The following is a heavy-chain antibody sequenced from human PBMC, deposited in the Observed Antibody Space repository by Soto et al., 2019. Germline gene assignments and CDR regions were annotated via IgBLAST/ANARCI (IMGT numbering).Heavy chain of an antibody. CDR3: ARDLLFYFLFFDY. Sequence: ASVKVSCKASGYTFPSYGISWVRQAPGQGSEWMGWISAYNGNTNYAQKLQGRVTVTTDTSTSTAYMELRSLRSDDTAVYYCARDLLFYFLFFDYWGQGTLVTVSS. D-gene: IGHD3-3*01. V-gene: IGHV1-18*01. CDR2: ISAYNGNT. CDR1: GYTFPSYG. J-gene: IGHJ4*02.